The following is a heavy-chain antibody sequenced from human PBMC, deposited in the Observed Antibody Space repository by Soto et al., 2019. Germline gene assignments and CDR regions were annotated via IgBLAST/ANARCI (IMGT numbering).Heavy chain of an antibody. CDR3: AKESHYDSSGYYYVPAFDI. Sequence: GGSLRLSCAASGFTFSSYAMSWVRQAPGKGLEWVSAISSSGGSTYYADSVKGRFTISRDNSKNTLYLQMNSLRAEDTAVYYCAKESHYDSSGYYYVPAFDIWGQGTMVTVSS. CDR2: ISSSGGST. D-gene: IGHD3-22*01. V-gene: IGHV3-23*01. CDR1: GFTFSSYA. J-gene: IGHJ3*02.